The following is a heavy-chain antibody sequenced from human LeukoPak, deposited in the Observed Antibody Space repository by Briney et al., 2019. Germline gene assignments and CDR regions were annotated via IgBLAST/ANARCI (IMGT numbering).Heavy chain of an antibody. Sequence: GGSLRLSCGGSGFTFSSYAMGWVRQAPGKGLEWVSAISGSGTDTFYANSVKGRFTISRDNPKKTLYLQMNSLRAEDTAVYYCAKGGGSSCYSPSDYWGQGTLVTVSS. J-gene: IGHJ4*02. V-gene: IGHV3-23*01. CDR1: GFTFSSYA. D-gene: IGHD2-15*01. CDR2: ISGSGTDT. CDR3: AKGGGSSCYSPSDY.